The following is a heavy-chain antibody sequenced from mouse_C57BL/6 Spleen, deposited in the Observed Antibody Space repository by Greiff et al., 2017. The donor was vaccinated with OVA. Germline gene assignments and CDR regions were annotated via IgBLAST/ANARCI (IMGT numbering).Heavy chain of an antibody. D-gene: IGHD2-4*01. J-gene: IGHJ2*01. V-gene: IGHV1-64*01. CDR3: ARSGDYDETDFDY. CDR2: IHPNSGST. CDR1: GYTFTSYW. Sequence: QVQLQQPGAELVKPGASVKLSCKASGYTFTSYWMHWVKQRPGQGLEWIGMIHPNSGSTNYNEKFKSKATLTVDKSSSTAYMQLSSLTSEDSAVYYCARSGDYDETDFDYWGQGTTLTVSS.